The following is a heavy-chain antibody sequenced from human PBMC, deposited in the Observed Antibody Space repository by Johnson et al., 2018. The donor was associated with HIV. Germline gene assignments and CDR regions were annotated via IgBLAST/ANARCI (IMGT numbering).Heavy chain of an antibody. V-gene: IGHV3-30*18. CDR3: AKSIAAAGTNAFDI. CDR1: GFTVSSYY. Sequence: QVQLVETGGGLIQPGGSLRLSCAASGFTVSSYYMSWIRQAPGKGLEWVAVISYDGSNKYYADSVKGRFTISRDNSKNTLYLQMNSLRAEDTAVYYCAKSIAAAGTNAFDIWGQGTMVTVSS. D-gene: IGHD6-13*01. CDR2: ISYDGSNK. J-gene: IGHJ3*02.